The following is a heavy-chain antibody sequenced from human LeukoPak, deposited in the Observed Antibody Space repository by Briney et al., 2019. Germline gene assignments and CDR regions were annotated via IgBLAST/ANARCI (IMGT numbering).Heavy chain of an antibody. CDR1: GFTFSSYA. CDR2: ISGSGGST. D-gene: IGHD2-21*01. J-gene: IGHJ6*02. Sequence: GGSLRLSCAASGFTFSSYAMSWVRQAPGKGLEWVSAISGSGGSTYYADSVKGRFTISRDNSKNTLYLQMNSLRAEDTAVYYCAKYHDVGVASSSYYYYGMDVWGQGTTVTVSS. V-gene: IGHV3-23*01. CDR3: AKYHDVGVASSSYYYYGMDV.